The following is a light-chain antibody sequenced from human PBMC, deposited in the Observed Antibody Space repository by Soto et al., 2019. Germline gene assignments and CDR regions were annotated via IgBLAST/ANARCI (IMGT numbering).Light chain of an antibody. J-gene: IGKJ5*01. Sequence: EILMTQSPATLSGSPGGRATRSCRASQSVSSNLAWYQQKPGQAPRLLIYGASTRATGIPARFSGSGSGAEFTLTISSLQSEDFAVYYCQQYNNWLITFGQGTRLEIK. CDR1: QSVSSN. V-gene: IGKV3D-15*01. CDR3: QQYNNWLIT. CDR2: GAS.